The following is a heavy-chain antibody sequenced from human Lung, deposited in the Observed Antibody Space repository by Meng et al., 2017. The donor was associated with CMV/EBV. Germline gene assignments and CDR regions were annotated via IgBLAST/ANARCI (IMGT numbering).Heavy chain of an antibody. CDR1: GFTFSSYT. V-gene: IGHV3-48*04. CDR2: ISSSSSTI. J-gene: IGHJ4*02. Sequence: GGSLRLXXAASGFTFSSYTMNWVRQAPGKGLEWVSYISSSSSTIYYADSVKGRFTISRDNAKNSLYLQMNSLRAEDTAVYYCARGGGSYSCAYWGQGTLVTVSS. CDR3: ARGGGSYSCAY. D-gene: IGHD1-26*01.